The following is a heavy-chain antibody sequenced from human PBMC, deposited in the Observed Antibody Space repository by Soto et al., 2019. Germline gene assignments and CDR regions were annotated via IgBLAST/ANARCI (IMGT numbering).Heavy chain of an antibody. Sequence: SETLSLTCTVSGGSISSSSYYWGWIRQPPGKGLEWIGSIYYSGSTYYNPSLKSRVTISVDTSKNQFSLKLSSVTAADTAVYYCARREHIVVVTAIHDAFDIWGQGTMVTV. D-gene: IGHD2-21*02. CDR3: ARREHIVVVTAIHDAFDI. V-gene: IGHV4-39*01. CDR2: IYYSGST. CDR1: GGSISSSSYY. J-gene: IGHJ3*02.